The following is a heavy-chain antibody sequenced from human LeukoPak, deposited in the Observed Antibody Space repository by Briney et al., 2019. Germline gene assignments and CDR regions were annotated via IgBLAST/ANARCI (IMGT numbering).Heavy chain of an antibody. CDR3: ARRYTTSSPDDY. J-gene: IGHJ4*02. D-gene: IGHD6-6*01. V-gene: IGHV5-51*01. CDR2: IYPAISEI. Sequence: GESLKISCKASGYTFTNYWIAWVRQMPGKGLEWMGFIYPAISEIKYSPSFQGQVTISGDKSINTAYLQWSSLRASDTAIYYCARRYTTSSPDDYWGQGTLVTVSS. CDR1: GYTFTNYW.